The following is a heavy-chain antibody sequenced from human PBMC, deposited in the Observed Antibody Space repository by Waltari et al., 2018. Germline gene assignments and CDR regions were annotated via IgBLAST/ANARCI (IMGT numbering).Heavy chain of an antibody. CDR3: SRQVLGYCTSAACRRLES. J-gene: IGHJ4*02. CDR2: IYHAGDT. Sequence: QVQLQESGPGLVKPSETLSLTCDVSGYSINSGYYWGWIRQSPGKGLEWIATIYHAGDTFSNPSLKSRVTISMDTSKNRFSLKLNSVTAADTAVYFCSRQVLGYCTSAACRRLESWGQGTLVTVSS. D-gene: IGHD2-2*03. CDR1: GYSINSGYY. V-gene: IGHV4-38-2*01.